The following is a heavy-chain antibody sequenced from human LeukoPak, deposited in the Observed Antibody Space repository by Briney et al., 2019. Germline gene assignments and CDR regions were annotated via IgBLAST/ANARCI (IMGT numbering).Heavy chain of an antibody. J-gene: IGHJ1*01. D-gene: IGHD4-11*01. CDR3: AKDTQRLVDYSNSLQN. CDR1: GFTFSHYG. Sequence: PGGSLRLSCAASGFTFSHYGMHWVRQTPGAGLEWVAVIWSDGSDKYYAKSVKGRFTISRDNSKNSPFFQMKRLRAEDQAVIYFAKDTQRLVDYSNSLQNWGRGILVTVSS. CDR2: IWSDGSDK. V-gene: IGHV3-33*06.